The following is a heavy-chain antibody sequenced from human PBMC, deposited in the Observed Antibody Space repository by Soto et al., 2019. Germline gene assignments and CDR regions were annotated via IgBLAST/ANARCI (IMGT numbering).Heavy chain of an antibody. J-gene: IGHJ6*03. CDR3: ARGGQQLVLGYYYYYMDV. CDR1: GDSVSSNSAA. Sequence: PSQTLSLTCAISGDSVSSNSAAWNWIRQSPSRGLEWLGRTYYRSKWYNDYAVSVKSRITINPDTSKNQFSLQLNSVTPEDTAVYYCARGGQQLVLGYYYYYMDVWGQGTTVTVSS. V-gene: IGHV6-1*01. CDR2: TYYRSKWYN. D-gene: IGHD6-13*01.